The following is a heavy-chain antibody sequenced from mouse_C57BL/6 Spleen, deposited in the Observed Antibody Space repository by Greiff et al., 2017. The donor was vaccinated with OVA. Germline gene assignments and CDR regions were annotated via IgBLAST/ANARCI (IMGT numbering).Heavy chain of an antibody. CDR2: INPNNGGT. D-gene: IGHD2-3*01. J-gene: IGHJ4*01. V-gene: IGHV1-22*01. Sequence: EVQLVESGPELVKPGASVKMSCKASGYTFTDYNMHWVKQSHGKSLEWIGYINPNNGGTSYNQKFKGKATLTVNKSSSTAYMELRSLTSEDSAVYYCARDGNGYYDFSYAMDYWGQGTSVTVSS. CDR1: GYTFTDYN. CDR3: ARDGNGYYDFSYAMDY.